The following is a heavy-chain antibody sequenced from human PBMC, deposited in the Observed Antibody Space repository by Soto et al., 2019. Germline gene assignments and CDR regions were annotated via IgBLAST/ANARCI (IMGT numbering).Heavy chain of an antibody. Sequence: ASGMVSCETPSSTYAGTGIRWVRWAPGRGLERMGWISAYNGDTKYAQRVQDRVSMTADTSTATAYIELRSLRFDDTAIYLCARTYCQPAYLQGR. J-gene: IGHJ2*01. D-gene: IGHD1-26*01. V-gene: IGHV1-18*04. CDR1: SSTYAGTG. CDR3: ARTYCQPAYL. CDR2: ISAYNGDT.